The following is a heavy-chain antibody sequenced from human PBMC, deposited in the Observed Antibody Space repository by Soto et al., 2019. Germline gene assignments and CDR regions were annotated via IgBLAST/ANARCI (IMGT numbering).Heavy chain of an antibody. CDR3: ARGGDYDSSGYDK. Sequence: SETLSLTCIVSGDSITGHYWSWGRQSPGKGLECIGYIYYTGSTIYNPSLKSRVTMSVDTSKNQFSLNLSSVSAADTAVYYCARGGDYDSSGYDKWGQGTLVTVSS. CDR2: IYYTGST. D-gene: IGHD3-22*01. V-gene: IGHV4-59*11. J-gene: IGHJ4*02. CDR1: GDSITGHY.